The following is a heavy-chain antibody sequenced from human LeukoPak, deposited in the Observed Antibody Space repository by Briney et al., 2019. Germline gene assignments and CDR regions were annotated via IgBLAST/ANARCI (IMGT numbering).Heavy chain of an antibody. V-gene: IGHV4-4*07. CDR1: GGSTINYF. CDR2: IYTSGTT. CDR3: ARAEGSGSGAYTLDY. J-gene: IGHJ4*02. Sequence: SETLSLTCTVSGGSTINYFHSWIRQPAGKGLEWIGHIYTSGTTHYNPSLNNRVTISLDTSKSQFSLHLNSVTAADTAVYYCARAEGSGSGAYTLDYWGQGILVTVSS. D-gene: IGHD3-10*01.